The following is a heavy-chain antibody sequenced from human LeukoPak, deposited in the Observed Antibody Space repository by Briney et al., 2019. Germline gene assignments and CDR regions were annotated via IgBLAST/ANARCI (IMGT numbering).Heavy chain of an antibody. CDR2: FYSGGST. CDR1: GFTVSSNY. J-gene: IGHJ4*02. Sequence: GGSLRLSCAASGFTVSSNYMSWVRQAPGKGLEWVSVFYSGGSTYYADSVKGRFTISRDNSKNTLYLQMNSLRAEDTAVYYCARGREKYYYGSGSSYYFDYWGQGTLVTVSS. D-gene: IGHD3-10*01. CDR3: ARGREKYYYGSGSSYYFDY. V-gene: IGHV3-53*01.